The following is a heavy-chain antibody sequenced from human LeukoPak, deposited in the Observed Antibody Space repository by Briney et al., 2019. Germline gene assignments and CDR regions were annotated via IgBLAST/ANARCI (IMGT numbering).Heavy chain of an antibody. CDR3: ARDLGYSGYDSIYYFDY. V-gene: IGHV1-69*04. Sequence: GASVKVSCKASGGTFSSYAISLGRQAPGQGPEWVGRIIPILGIANYAQKFQGRVTITADKSTSTAYMELSSLRSEDTAVYYCARDLGYSGYDSIYYFDYWGQGTLVTVSS. J-gene: IGHJ4*02. CDR2: IIPILGIA. D-gene: IGHD5-12*01. CDR1: GGTFSSYA.